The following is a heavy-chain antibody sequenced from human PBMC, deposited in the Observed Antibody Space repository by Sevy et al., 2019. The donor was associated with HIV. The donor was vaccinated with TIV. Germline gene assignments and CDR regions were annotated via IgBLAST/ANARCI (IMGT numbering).Heavy chain of an antibody. CDR1: GFTFSSYA. D-gene: IGHD2-2*01. J-gene: IGHJ4*02. V-gene: IGHV3-23*01. CDR3: AKIGEKSIVVVPAAMLFFDY. Sequence: GGYLRLSCAASGFTFSSYAMSWVRQAPGKGLEWVSAISGSGGSTYYTDTVKGRFTISRDNSKNTLYLQMNSLRAEDTAVYYCAKIGEKSIVVVPAAMLFFDYWGQGTLVTVSS. CDR2: ISGSGGST.